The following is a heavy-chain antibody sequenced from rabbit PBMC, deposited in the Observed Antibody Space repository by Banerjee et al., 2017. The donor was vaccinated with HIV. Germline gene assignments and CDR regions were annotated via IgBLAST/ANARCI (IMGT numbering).Heavy chain of an antibody. D-gene: IGHD4-1*01. J-gene: IGHJ4*01. V-gene: IGHV1S45*01. Sequence: QEQLEESGGGLVQPEGSLTLTCTASGFTISSGYDMCWVRQAPGKGLEWIACIYAGSSGITYYASWAKGRFTISKTSWTTVTLQMTSLTAADTATYFCARDLAGVTGWNFGLWGPGTLVTVS. CDR1: GFTISSGYD. CDR2: IYAGSSGIT. CDR3: ARDLAGVTGWNFGL.